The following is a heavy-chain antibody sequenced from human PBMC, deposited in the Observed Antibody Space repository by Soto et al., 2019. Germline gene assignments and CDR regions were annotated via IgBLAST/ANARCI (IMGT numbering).Heavy chain of an antibody. CDR2: IYYSGST. V-gene: IGHV4-31*01. CDR3: AGIYSGSPGGTLRY. Sequence: QVQLQESGPGLVKPSQTLSLTCTVSGGSISSVGYYWSWIRQHPGKVLECIVDIYYSGSTYYNPSLKGPVTISLDTSKNQFSLKLSSVTAADTAVYYCAGIYSGSPGGTLRYWGQGTLVTVSS. CDR1: GGSISSVGYY. D-gene: IGHD1-26*01. J-gene: IGHJ4*02.